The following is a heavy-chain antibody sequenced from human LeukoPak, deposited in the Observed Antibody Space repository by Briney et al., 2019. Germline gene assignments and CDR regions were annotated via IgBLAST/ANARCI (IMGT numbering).Heavy chain of an antibody. D-gene: IGHD2-2*01. CDR1: GGSISSYY. J-gene: IGHJ5*02. Sequence: KPSETLSLTCTVSGGSISSYYWSWIRQPPGKGLEWIGYIYYSGSTNYNPSLKSRVTIPVDTSKNQFSLKLTSVTAADAAVYYCARLGYCSSARCSNWFDPWGQGTLVTVSS. V-gene: IGHV4-59*01. CDR3: ARLGYCSSARCSNWFDP. CDR2: IYYSGST.